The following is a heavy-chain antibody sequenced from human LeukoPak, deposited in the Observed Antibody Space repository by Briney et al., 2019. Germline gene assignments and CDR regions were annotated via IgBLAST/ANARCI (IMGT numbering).Heavy chain of an antibody. D-gene: IGHD3-10*01. V-gene: IGHV3-30*02. CDR2: VRYDGSNK. Sequence: GGSLRLSCAASGFIFRNYDMHWVRQAPGKGLEWVAYVRYDGSNKYYADSVKGRFTISRDDSRNTLYLQMNSLRAEDTAVYYCAKHRGTARSTHCDYWGQGTLVTVSS. CDR3: AKHRGTARSTHCDY. J-gene: IGHJ4*02. CDR1: GFIFRNYD.